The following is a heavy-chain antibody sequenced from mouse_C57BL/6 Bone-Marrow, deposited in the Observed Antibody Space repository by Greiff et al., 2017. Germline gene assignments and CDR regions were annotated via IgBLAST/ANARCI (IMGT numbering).Heavy chain of an antibody. V-gene: IGHV3-5*01. CDR1: GISITTGNYR. CDR3: ARDEGNYAYAMDY. J-gene: IGHJ4*01. CDR2: IYYSGTI. D-gene: IGHD2-1*01. Sequence: EVKLMESGPGLVKPSQTVFLTCTVTGISITTGNYRWSWIRQFPGNKLEWIGYIYYSGTITYNPSLTSRTTITRDTPKNQFFLEMNSLTAEDTATYYCARDEGNYAYAMDYWGQGTSVTVSS.